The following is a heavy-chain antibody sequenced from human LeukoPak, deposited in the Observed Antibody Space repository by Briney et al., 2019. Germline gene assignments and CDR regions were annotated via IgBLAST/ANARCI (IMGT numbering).Heavy chain of an antibody. Sequence: PGGSLRLSCAASGFTFSSYWMSWVRQAPGKGLEWVANIKQDGSEKYYVDSVKGRFTISRDNAKNSLYLQMNSLRAEDTDVYYCATNLNYDREFDYWGQGTLVTVSS. D-gene: IGHD3-22*01. CDR1: GFTFSSYW. J-gene: IGHJ4*02. CDR3: ATNLNYDREFDY. CDR2: IKQDGSEK. V-gene: IGHV3-7*02.